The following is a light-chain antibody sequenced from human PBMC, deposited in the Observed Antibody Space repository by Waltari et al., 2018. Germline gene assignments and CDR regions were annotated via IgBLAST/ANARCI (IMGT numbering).Light chain of an antibody. CDR1: SWHSSYA. J-gene: IGLJ3*02. V-gene: IGLV4-69*01. CDR2: LNSDGNP. CDR3: QTWGTGTLV. Sequence: QLVLTQSPSASASLGASVKPTCPLSSWHSSYAIAWHQQQPETGPRYWMKLNSDGNPSKGDGIPDRFSGSSSGAERYLTISSLQSEDEADYYCQTWGTGTLVFGGGTKLTVL.